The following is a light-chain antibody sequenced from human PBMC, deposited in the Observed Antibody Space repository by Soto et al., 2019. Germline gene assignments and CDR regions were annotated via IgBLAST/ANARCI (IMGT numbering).Light chain of an antibody. CDR2: DAS. V-gene: IGKV3-11*01. Sequence: EIVLTQSPATLSLSPGERATLSCRASQIIGSYLAWYQHKLGQPPRLLIYDASNRATGIPVRFSGSGSGTDFTLTISSLEPEDFAVYYCQQRSTWPPFSFGPGTKVDI. CDR3: QQRSTWPPFS. J-gene: IGKJ3*01. CDR1: QIIGSY.